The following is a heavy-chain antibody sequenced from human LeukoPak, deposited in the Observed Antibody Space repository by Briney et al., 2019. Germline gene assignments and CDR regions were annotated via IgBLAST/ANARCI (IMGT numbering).Heavy chain of an antibody. D-gene: IGHD5-24*01. CDR1: GYTFTDYY. CDR2: IIPIFGTA. CDR3: AREGEMATIWDY. V-gene: IGHV1-69*06. J-gene: IGHJ4*02. Sequence: SVKVSCKASGYTFTDYYMHWVRQAPGQGLEWMGGIIPIFGTANYAQKFQGRVTITADKSTSTAYMELSSLRSEDTAVYYCAREGEMATIWDYWGQGTLVTVSS.